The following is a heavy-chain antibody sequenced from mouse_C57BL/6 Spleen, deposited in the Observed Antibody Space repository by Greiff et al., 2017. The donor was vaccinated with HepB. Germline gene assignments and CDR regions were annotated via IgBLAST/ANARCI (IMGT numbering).Heavy chain of an antibody. CDR2: ISNGGGST. CDR3: ARGELLLDY. V-gene: IGHV5-12*01. D-gene: IGHD2-12*01. J-gene: IGHJ2*01. CDR1: GFTFSDYY. Sequence: EVMLVESGGGLVQPGGSLKLSCAASGFTFSDYYMYWVRQTPEKRLEWVAYISNGGGSTYYPDTVKGRFTISRADAKNTLYLKMGRLKAEDTAMYYCARGELLLDYWGQGTTLTVSS.